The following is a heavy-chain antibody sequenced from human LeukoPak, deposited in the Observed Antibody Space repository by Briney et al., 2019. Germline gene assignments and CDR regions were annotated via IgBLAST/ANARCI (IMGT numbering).Heavy chain of an antibody. Sequence: GGSLRLSCAASGFTFSSYWMSWVRQAPGKGLERVANIKQDGGEKYYVDSVKGRFTISRDNAKNSLYLQMNSLRAEDTAVYYCARDLSNLAVVVPAAISYFDYWGQGTLVTVSS. CDR3: ARDLSNLAVVVPAAISYFDY. CDR1: GFTFSSYW. J-gene: IGHJ4*02. D-gene: IGHD2-2*02. CDR2: IKQDGGEK. V-gene: IGHV3-7*01.